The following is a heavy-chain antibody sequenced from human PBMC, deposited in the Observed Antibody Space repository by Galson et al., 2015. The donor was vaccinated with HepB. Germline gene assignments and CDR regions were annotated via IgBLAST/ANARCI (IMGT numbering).Heavy chain of an antibody. CDR2: ISGGGGIT. V-gene: IGHV3-23*01. Sequence: SLRLSCAASGFTFSSYAMSWVRQAPGKGLEWVSVISGGGGITYYADSLKGRFSISRDNSRDTLYLQMNSLRVEDTAVYYCAKGERYSSTWYNWYFDLWGRGTLVTASS. D-gene: IGHD6-13*01. CDR3: AKGERYSSTWYNWYFDL. CDR1: GFTFSSYA. J-gene: IGHJ2*01.